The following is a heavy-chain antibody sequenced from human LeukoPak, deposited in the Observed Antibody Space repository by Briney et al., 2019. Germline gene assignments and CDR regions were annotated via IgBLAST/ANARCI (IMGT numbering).Heavy chain of an antibody. J-gene: IGHJ6*03. CDR1: GFTFDDYA. Sequence: GRSLRLSCAASGFTFDDYAMHWVRQAPGRGLEWVSGISWNSGSIGYADSVKGRFTISRDNAKNSLYLQMNSLRAEDTALYYCAKGMTSSPGPMDVWGKGTTVTVSS. D-gene: IGHD6-13*01. V-gene: IGHV3-9*01. CDR2: ISWNSGSI. CDR3: AKGMTSSPGPMDV.